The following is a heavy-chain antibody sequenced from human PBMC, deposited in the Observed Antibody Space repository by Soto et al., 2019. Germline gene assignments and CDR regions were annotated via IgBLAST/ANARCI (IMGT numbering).Heavy chain of an antibody. CDR3: ARDLNRVVPAAISWFDP. Sequence: PGGSLRLSCAASGFTFSSYSMNWVRQAPGKGLEWVSSISSSSSYIYYADSVEGRFTISRDNAKNSLYLQMNSLRAEDTAVYYCARDLNRVVPAAISWFDPWGQGTLVTVSS. J-gene: IGHJ5*02. V-gene: IGHV3-21*01. CDR1: GFTFSSYS. CDR2: ISSSSSYI. D-gene: IGHD2-2*02.